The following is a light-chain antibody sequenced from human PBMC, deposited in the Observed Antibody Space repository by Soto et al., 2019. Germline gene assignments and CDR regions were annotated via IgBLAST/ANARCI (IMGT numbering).Light chain of an antibody. Sequence: DIQMTQSPSSLSASVGDRVTITCLASQSISSYLHWYQQKPGKAPNLLIYAASSLQSGVASRFRGSGFGTDFTLTISSLQPEDFGTYYCHQSDRTLLYTFGQGTKREIK. CDR3: HQSDRTLLYT. CDR1: QSISSY. J-gene: IGKJ2*01. V-gene: IGKV1-39*01. CDR2: AAS.